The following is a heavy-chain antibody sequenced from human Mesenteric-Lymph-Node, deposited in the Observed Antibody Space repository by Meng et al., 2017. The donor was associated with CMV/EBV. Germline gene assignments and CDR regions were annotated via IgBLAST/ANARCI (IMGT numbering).Heavy chain of an antibody. CDR2: IYYSGIP. CDR1: GDSISTGNYY. D-gene: IGHD4-11*01. CDR3: ARFHNDYSNSF. J-gene: IGHJ4*02. Sequence: CIVSGDSISTGNYYWSWIRQYPGKGLEWIGHIYYSGIPYYNPSLKSRLTISIDTSKGQFSLKLNSVTAADTAVYYCARFHNDYSNSFWGQGTLVTVSS. V-gene: IGHV4-31*03.